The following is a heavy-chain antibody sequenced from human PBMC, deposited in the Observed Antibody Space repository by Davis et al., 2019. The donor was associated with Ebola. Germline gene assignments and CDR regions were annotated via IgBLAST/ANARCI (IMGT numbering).Heavy chain of an antibody. V-gene: IGHV3-73*01. D-gene: IGHD4-11*01. Sequence: GGSLRLSCAASGFTFSGSAMHWVRQASGKGLEWVGRIRSKANSYATAYAASVKGRFTIYRDDSKNTAYLQMNSLKTEDTAVYYCTFTVTPGFDYWGQGTLVTVSS. J-gene: IGHJ4*02. CDR2: IRSKANSYAT. CDR3: TFTVTPGFDY. CDR1: GFTFSGSA.